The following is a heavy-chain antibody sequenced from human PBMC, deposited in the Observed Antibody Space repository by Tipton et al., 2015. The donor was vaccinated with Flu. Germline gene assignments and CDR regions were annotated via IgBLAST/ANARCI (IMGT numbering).Heavy chain of an antibody. CDR3: ARDTSLVPGPMLY. J-gene: IGHJ4*02. CDR2: IYYSGST. CDR1: GGSISGSSYF. Sequence: GLVKPSETLSLTCTVSGGSISGSSYFWGWIRQPPGKGLEWIGTIYYSGSTYYNPSLKSRVTISVDTSKSQFSLMLRSVTAADTAVYYCARDTSLVPGPMLYWGQGTLVTVSS. V-gene: IGHV4-39*02. D-gene: IGHD2-2*01.